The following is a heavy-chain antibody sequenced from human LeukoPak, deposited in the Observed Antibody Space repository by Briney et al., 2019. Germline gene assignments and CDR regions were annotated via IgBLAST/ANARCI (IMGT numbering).Heavy chain of an antibody. CDR2: FDPEDGET. D-gene: IGHD3-22*01. CDR1: GYTLTELS. Sequence: GASVKVSCKVSGYTLTELSMHWVRQAPGKGLEWMGGFDPEDGETIYAQKFQGRVTMTEDTSTDTAYMELSSLRSEDTAVYYCATTVLAFYYDSSGTSEDAFDIWGQGTMVTVSS. V-gene: IGHV1-24*01. J-gene: IGHJ3*02. CDR3: ATTVLAFYYDSSGTSEDAFDI.